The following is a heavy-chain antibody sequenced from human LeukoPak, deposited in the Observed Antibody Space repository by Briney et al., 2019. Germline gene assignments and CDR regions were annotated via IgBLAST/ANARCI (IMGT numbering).Heavy chain of an antibody. CDR1: GYTFTSYG. Sequence: ASVKVSCKASGYTFTSYGISWVRQAPGQGLEWMGWISAYNGNTNYAQKLQGGVTMTTDTSTSTAYMGLRSLRSDDTAVYYCARYCSSTSCPGPFRYWFDPWGQGTLVTVSS. V-gene: IGHV1-18*01. J-gene: IGHJ5*02. CDR2: ISAYNGNT. D-gene: IGHD2-2*01. CDR3: ARYCSSTSCPGPFRYWFDP.